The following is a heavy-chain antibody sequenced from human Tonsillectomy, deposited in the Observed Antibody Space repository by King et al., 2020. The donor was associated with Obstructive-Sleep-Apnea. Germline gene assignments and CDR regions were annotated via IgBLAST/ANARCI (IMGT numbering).Heavy chain of an antibody. J-gene: IGHJ3*02. Sequence: VPLVAYGGGVVQPGRSLRLSCAASGFTFSSYAMHWVRQAPGQGLEWVAVISYDGSNKYSADSVKGRFTISRDNSKNTLSLQMNSLRAEDTAVYYCAREGVIAAPDDAFDIWGQGTMVTVSS. CDR3: AREGVIAAPDDAFDI. V-gene: IGHV3-30-3*01. D-gene: IGHD6-13*01. CDR1: GFTFSSYA. CDR2: ISYDGSNK.